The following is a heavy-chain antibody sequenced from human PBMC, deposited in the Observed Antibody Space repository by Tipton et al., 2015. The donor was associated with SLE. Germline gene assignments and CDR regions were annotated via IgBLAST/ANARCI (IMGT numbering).Heavy chain of an antibody. D-gene: IGHD5-18*01. CDR3: ARLREYTYGCDY. CDR2: IYYSGST. CDR1: GGSISSSSYY. Sequence: TLSLTCTVSGGSISSSSYYWGWIRQPPGKGLEWIGSIYYSGSTYYNLSLKSRVTISVDTSKNQFSLKLSSVTAADTAVYYCARLREYTYGCDYWGQGTLVTVSS. J-gene: IGHJ4*02. V-gene: IGHV4-39*01.